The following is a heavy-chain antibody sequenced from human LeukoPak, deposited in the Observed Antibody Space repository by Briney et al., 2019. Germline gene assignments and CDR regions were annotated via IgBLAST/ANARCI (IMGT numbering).Heavy chain of an antibody. CDR2: IHRDGIGT. D-gene: IGHD5-18*01. Sequence: GGSLRLSCAASGFTFSSYWMHWVRQAPGKGLVWVSRIHRDGIGTTYADSVKGRFTISRDNAKNTLSLQMNSLRAGDTAMYYCARGYIYGSIDYWGQGALVTVSS. CDR1: GFTFSSYW. CDR3: ARGYIYGSIDY. V-gene: IGHV3-74*01. J-gene: IGHJ4*02.